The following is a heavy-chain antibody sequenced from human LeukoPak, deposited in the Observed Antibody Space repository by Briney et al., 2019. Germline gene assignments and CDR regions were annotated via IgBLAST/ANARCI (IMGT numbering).Heavy chain of an antibody. CDR3: ARGHGRNYDFWSGPKGGGYYFDY. CDR1: GYTFTNYV. CDR2: INAGNGNT. J-gene: IGHJ4*02. V-gene: IGHV1-3*01. D-gene: IGHD3-3*01. Sequence: ASVKVSCKASGYTFTNYVVHWVRQAPGQRLEWMGWINAGNGNTKYSQKFQGRVTITRDTSANTAYMELSSLRSEDTAVYYCARGHGRNYDFWSGPKGGGYYFDYWGQGTLVTVSS.